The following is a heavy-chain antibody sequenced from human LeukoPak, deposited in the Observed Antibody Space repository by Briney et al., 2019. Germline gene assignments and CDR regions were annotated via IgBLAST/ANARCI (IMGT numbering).Heavy chain of an antibody. V-gene: IGHV4-59*11. D-gene: IGHD4-17*01. CDR2: MYNSGST. CDR1: GGSISGPY. Sequence: SEXXSLTCTVSGGSISGPYWSWIRQPPGKGLEWIAYMYNSGSTNYNPSLTSRVTISIETSKNQFSLKLSSLTAADTAIYYCARGIESYGDYGYWGQGILVTVSS. J-gene: IGHJ4*02. CDR3: ARGIESYGDYGY.